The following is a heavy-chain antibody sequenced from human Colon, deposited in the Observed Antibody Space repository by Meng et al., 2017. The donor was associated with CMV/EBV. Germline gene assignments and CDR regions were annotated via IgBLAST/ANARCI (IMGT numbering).Heavy chain of an antibody. CDR3: AKDDY. J-gene: IGHJ4*02. Sequence: GESLKISCAVSGINFNIYAMTWVRQAPGKGLEWVSSISSESESTNYADSVKGRFTISRDNSKNTLYLQMNSLRAEDTAVYYCAKDDYWGQGTLVTVSS. CDR2: ISSESEST. CDR1: GINFNIYA. V-gene: IGHV3-23*01.